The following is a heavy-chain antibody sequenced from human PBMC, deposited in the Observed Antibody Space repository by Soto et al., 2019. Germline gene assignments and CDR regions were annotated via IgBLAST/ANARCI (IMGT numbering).Heavy chain of an antibody. J-gene: IGHJ5*02. CDR3: EKDHLPTTITTPWFDP. CDR1: GFSFSSHG. D-gene: IGHD4-17*01. V-gene: IGHV3-30*18. CDR2: ISYDGNNK. Sequence: GGSLRLSCEASGFSFSSHGMHWVRQAPGKGLEWLAVISYDGNNKYYADSVKGRFSISRDNYKNTLYLQMNSLRAEDTAVYYCEKDHLPTTITTPWFDPWGQATLVNVSS.